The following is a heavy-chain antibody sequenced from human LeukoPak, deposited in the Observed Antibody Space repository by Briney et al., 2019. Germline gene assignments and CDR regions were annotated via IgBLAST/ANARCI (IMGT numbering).Heavy chain of an antibody. CDR3: AKAKTIVGTFGFDY. D-gene: IGHD2/OR15-2a*01. CDR1: GYTFTDYY. J-gene: IGHJ4*02. V-gene: IGHV1-2*06. Sequence: ASVNVSCTVSGYTFTDYYMHWVRQAPGQGLEWVGRINPNSGGTNYAQKFQGRVTMTRDTSISTAYMELTRLTSDDTAVYYCAKAKTIVGTFGFDYWGQGTLVTVSS. CDR2: INPNSGGT.